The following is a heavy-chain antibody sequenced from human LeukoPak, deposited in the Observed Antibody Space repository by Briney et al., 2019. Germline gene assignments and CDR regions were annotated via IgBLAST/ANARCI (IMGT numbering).Heavy chain of an antibody. J-gene: IGHJ6*04. Sequence: PSETLSLTCTVSGGSISSGSYYWGWIRQPPGKGLEWIGSIYYSGSTYYNPSLKSRVTISVDTSKNQFSLKLSSVTAADTAVYYCARPNKGYSRGMDVWGKGTTVTVSS. V-gene: IGHV4-39*01. CDR3: ARPNKGYSRGMDV. CDR1: GGSISSGSYY. CDR2: IYYSGST. D-gene: IGHD6-13*01.